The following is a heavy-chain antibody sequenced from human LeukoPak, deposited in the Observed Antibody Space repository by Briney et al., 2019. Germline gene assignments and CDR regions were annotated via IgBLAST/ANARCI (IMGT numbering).Heavy chain of an antibody. J-gene: IGHJ3*02. Sequence: GGSLRLSCAASGLTFSIYWMHWVRQAPGKGLVWVSRINSDGSSTSYADSVKGRFTISRDNAKNPLYLQMNSLRAEDTAVYYCARDEDWSGYYGAFDIWGQGTMVTVSS. CDR1: GLTFSIYW. CDR3: ARDEDWSGYYGAFDI. CDR2: INSDGSST. V-gene: IGHV3-74*01. D-gene: IGHD3-3*01.